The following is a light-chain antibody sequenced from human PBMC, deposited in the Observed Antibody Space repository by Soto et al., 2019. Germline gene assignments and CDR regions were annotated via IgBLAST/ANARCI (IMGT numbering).Light chain of an antibody. Sequence: QSVLTQPASVSGSPGQSITISCTGTSSDIGGYNYVSWYQQHPGKAPKLMIYDVSNRPSGVSNRFSGSKSGNTASLTISGLQAEDEADFYCTSYTSNSTLVFGNGTKVTVL. V-gene: IGLV2-14*01. CDR2: DVS. CDR1: SSDIGGYNY. CDR3: TSYTSNSTLV. J-gene: IGLJ1*01.